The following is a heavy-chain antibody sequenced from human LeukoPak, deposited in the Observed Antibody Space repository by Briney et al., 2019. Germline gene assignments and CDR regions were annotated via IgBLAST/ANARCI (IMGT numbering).Heavy chain of an antibody. J-gene: IGHJ3*02. V-gene: IGHV4-30-4*01. CDR1: GGSINSGDYY. Sequence: SETLSLTCTVSGGSINSGDYYWSWIRQPPGKGLEWIGHIYYSGSTYYNPSLKSRVTISVDTSKNQFSLKLSSVTAADTAVYYCARGHPIGTFEIWGQGQWSSSLQ. CDR3: ARGHPIGTFEI. CDR2: IYYSGST. D-gene: IGHD1-26*01.